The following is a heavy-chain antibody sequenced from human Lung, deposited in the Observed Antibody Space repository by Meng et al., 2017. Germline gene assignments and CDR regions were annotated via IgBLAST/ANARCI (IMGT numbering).Heavy chain of an antibody. J-gene: IGHJ2*01. CDR2: INSDGSST. CDR1: RFTCRSCW. CDR3: ARDKPPNDV. Sequence: LVEPVGGLLQPWGFLGLFGAASRFTCRSCWLHWVRQAPGKGLVWVSSINSDGSSTSYADSVKGRFTISRDNAKNTLYLQMNSLRAEDTAVYYCARDKPPNDVWGRGTLVTVSS. V-gene: IGHV3-74*01.